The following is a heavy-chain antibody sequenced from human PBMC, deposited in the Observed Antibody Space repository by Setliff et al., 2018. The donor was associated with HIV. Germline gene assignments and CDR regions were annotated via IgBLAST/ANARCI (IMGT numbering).Heavy chain of an antibody. CDR3: ARGHYFKDV. D-gene: IGHD3-22*01. J-gene: IGHJ6*02. Sequence: LRLSCAASGFTFSSYEMNWVRQAPGKGLEWVSYISGSGSAMYYADSVEGRFTVSRDNAKNSLYLQMNSLRAEDTAVYHCARGHYFKDVWGQGTTVTVSS. CDR1: GFTFSSYE. V-gene: IGHV3-48*03. CDR2: ISGSGSAM.